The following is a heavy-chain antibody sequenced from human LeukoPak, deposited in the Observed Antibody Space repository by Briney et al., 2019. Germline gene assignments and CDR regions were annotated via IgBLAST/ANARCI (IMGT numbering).Heavy chain of an antibody. CDR2: ISGSGGTT. D-gene: IGHD3/OR15-3a*01. CDR3: AKDTRTGYYIGYYFDY. V-gene: IGHV3-23*01. J-gene: IGHJ4*02. CDR1: GFTFISYA. Sequence: GGSLRLSCAASGFTFISYAMSWVRQAPGKGLEWVSAISGSGGTTYYADSVKGRFTISRDNSKNTLYLQMNTLRAEDTAVYYCAKDTRTGYYIGYYFDYWGQGTLVTVSS.